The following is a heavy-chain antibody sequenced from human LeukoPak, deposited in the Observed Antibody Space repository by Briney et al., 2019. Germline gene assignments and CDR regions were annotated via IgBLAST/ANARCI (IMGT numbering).Heavy chain of an antibody. CDR3: ARDVKGIAAAGTGAFDI. Sequence: ASVKVSCKASGYTFTSYGISWVRQAPGQGLEWMGWISAYNGNTNYVQKLQGRVTMTTDTSTSTAYMELRSLRSDDTAVYYCARDVKGIAAAGTGAFDIWGQGTMATVSS. CDR2: ISAYNGNT. D-gene: IGHD6-13*01. CDR1: GYTFTSYG. J-gene: IGHJ3*02. V-gene: IGHV1-18*04.